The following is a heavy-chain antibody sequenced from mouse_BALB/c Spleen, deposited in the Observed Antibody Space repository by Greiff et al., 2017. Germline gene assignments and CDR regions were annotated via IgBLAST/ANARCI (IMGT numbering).Heavy chain of an antibody. CDR2: ISYSGST. J-gene: IGHJ1*01. V-gene: IGHV3-2*02. Sequence: EVQLQESGPGLVKPSQSLSLTCTVTGYSITSDYAWNWIRQFPGNKLEWMGYISYSGSTSYNPSLKSRISITRDTSKNQFFLQLNSVTTEDTATYYCATVVEGYWYFDVWGAGTTVTVSS. D-gene: IGHD1-1*01. CDR1: GYSITSDYA. CDR3: ATVVEGYWYFDV.